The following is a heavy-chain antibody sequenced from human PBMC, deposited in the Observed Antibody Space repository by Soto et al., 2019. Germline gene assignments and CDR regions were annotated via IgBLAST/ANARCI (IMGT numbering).Heavy chain of an antibody. CDR2: ISYDGSNK. J-gene: IGHJ4*02. D-gene: IGHD5-12*01. CDR3: ARDSGNYFDY. CDR1: GFTFSSYA. V-gene: IGHV3-30-3*01. Sequence: QVQLVESGGGVVQPGRSLRLSCAASGFTFSSYAMHWVRQAPGKGLEWVAVISYDGSNKYYADSVKGRFTISRDNSKNTLYLQMNSLRAEDTAVYYYARDSGNYFDYWGQGTLVTVSS.